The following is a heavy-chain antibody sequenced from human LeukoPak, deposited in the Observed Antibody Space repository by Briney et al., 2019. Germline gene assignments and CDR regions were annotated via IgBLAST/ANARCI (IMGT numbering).Heavy chain of an antibody. CDR1: GFSFRDFA. CDR2: VSGTGDDT. V-gene: IGHV3-23*01. J-gene: IGHJ6*04. Sequence: PGGSLRLSRAASGFSFRDFAMTWVRQAPGKGLEWVSTVSGTGDDTYYSDTVKGRFTMSRDNSENTLDLQMNSLRVEDTAVYYCAKILRPVTSFPQFYFFGMDVWGKGATVTVSS. CDR3: AKILRPVTSFPQFYFFGMDV. D-gene: IGHD4-17*01.